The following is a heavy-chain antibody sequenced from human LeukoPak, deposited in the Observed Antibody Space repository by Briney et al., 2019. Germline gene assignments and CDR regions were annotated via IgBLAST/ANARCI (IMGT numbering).Heavy chain of an antibody. V-gene: IGHV3-23*05. CDR3: AWGYDYDY. CDR1: GFTFSVSV. D-gene: IGHD3-16*01. J-gene: IGHJ4*02. CDR2: VSSSGSNT. Sequence: GGSLRLSCAASGFTFSVSVMNWVRQAPGKGLEWVSGVSSSGSNTYYAESVKGRFALSRDNAEDTIYLQMNSLRVDDTAVYYCAWGYDYDYWGQGTLVTVSS.